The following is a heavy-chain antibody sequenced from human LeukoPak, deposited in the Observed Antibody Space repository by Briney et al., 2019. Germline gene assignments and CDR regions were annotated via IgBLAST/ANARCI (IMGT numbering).Heavy chain of an antibody. CDR3: ARVGFSGYESWFDP. J-gene: IGHJ5*02. V-gene: IGHV3-20*01. Sequence: RAGGSLRLYCAASGFTFDDYGMNWVRQATGKGLEWVSGINWNGGSTGYADAVKGRFTISRDNAKNSLYLQMKSLRAEDTALYHCARVGFSGYESWFDPWGQEPWSPSPQ. CDR1: GFTFDDYG. CDR2: INWNGGST. D-gene: IGHD5-12*01.